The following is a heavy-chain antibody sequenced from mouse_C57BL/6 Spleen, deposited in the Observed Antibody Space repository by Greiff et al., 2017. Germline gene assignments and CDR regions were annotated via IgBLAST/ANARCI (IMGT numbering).Heavy chain of an antibody. V-gene: IGHV1-39*01. CDR1: GYSFTDYN. CDR2: INPNYGTT. Sequence: VQLQQSGPELVKPGASVKISCKASGYSFTDYNMNWVKQSNGKSLEWIGVINPNYGTTSYNQKFKGKATLTVDQSSSTAYMQLNSLTSEDSAVYCCARGDYGSREYYFDYWGQGTTLTVSS. D-gene: IGHD1-1*01. J-gene: IGHJ2*01. CDR3: ARGDYGSREYYFDY.